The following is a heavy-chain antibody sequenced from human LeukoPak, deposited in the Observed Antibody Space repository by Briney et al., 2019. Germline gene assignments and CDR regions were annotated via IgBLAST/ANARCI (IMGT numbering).Heavy chain of an antibody. CDR2: IRSKAYGGTT. J-gene: IGHJ4*02. V-gene: IGHV3-49*04. CDR3: TRAREGYDILTGYFL. Sequence: GRSLRLYCTASGFTFGDYAMSWVRQAPGKGLEWVGFIRSKAYGGTTEYAASVKGRFTISRDDSKSIAYLQMNSLKTEDTAVYYCTRAREGYDILTGYFLWGQGTLVTVSS. D-gene: IGHD3-9*01. CDR1: GFTFGDYA.